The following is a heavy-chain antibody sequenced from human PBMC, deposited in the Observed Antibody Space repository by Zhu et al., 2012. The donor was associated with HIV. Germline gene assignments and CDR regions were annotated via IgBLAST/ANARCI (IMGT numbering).Heavy chain of an antibody. CDR1: GGSISSSSYY. CDR3: ARGRDAGLAAGWFDP. CDR2: IYYSGST. D-gene: IGHD6-13*01. Sequence: QVQLQESGPGLVKPSETLSLTCIVSGGSISSSSYYWGWIRQPPGKGLEWIGSIYYSGSTYYNPSLKSRVTISVHMSKNQFSLKLSSVTAADTAVYYCARGRDAGLAAGWFDPGAREPWSPS. J-gene: IGHJ5*02. V-gene: IGHV4-39*07.